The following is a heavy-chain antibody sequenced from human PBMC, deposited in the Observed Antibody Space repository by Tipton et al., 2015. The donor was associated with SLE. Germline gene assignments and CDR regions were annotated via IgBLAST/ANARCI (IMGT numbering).Heavy chain of an antibody. V-gene: IGHV4-39*07. Sequence: TLSLTCTVSGGSISSSSYYWGWIRQPPGKGLEWIGSIYYSGSTYYNPSLQSRVTMSVDTSKNQFSLKLSSVTAADTAVYYCARGHSSSARYFDYWGQGTLVTVSS. CDR2: IYYSGST. CDR1: GGSISSSSYY. CDR3: ARGHSSSARYFDY. D-gene: IGHD6-6*01. J-gene: IGHJ4*02.